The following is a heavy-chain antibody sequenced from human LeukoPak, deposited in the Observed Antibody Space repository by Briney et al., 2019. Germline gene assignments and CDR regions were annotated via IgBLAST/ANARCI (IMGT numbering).Heavy chain of an antibody. CDR1: RFTFSSYW. CDR3: ARVRAATLLGAFDI. V-gene: IGHV3-7*01. CDR2: IKQDGSEK. D-gene: IGHD2-15*01. Sequence: PGGSLRLSCAGSRFTFSSYWMIWVRQAPGKGLGCVVKIKQDGSEKYYVDSVKGRFTISRDNAKNSLYLQMNSLRAEDTAVYYCARVRAATLLGAFDIWGQGTMVTVSS. J-gene: IGHJ3*02.